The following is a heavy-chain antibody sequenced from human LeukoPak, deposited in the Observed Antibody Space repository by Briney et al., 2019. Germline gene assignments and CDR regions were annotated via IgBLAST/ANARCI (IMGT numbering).Heavy chain of an antibody. Sequence: GASVKVSCKASGYTFTGYYMHWVRQAPGQGLEWMGWINPNSGGTNYAQKFQGGVTMTRDTSISTVYMELSRLRSDDTAVYYCARDPVDTAMVTGGYWGQGTLVTVSS. J-gene: IGHJ4*02. CDR3: ARDPVDTAMVTGGY. V-gene: IGHV1-2*02. CDR1: GYTFTGYY. D-gene: IGHD5-18*01. CDR2: INPNSGGT.